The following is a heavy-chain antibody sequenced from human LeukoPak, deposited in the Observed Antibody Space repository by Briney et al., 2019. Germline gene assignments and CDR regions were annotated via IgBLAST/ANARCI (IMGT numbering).Heavy chain of an antibody. Sequence: ASVKVSCKVSGYTLTELSMHWVRQAPGKGLEWMGGFDPEDGETIYAQKFQGRVTMTEDTSTDTAYMELSSLRSEDTAVYYCARVPPQRYSYDTPLDYWGQGTLVTVSS. CDR1: GYTLTELS. CDR2: FDPEDGET. CDR3: ARVPPQRYSYDTPLDY. V-gene: IGHV1-24*01. J-gene: IGHJ4*02. D-gene: IGHD5-18*01.